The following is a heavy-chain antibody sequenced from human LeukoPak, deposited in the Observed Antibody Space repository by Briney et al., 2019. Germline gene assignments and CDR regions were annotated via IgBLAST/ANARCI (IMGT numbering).Heavy chain of an antibody. V-gene: IGHV4-59*01. D-gene: IGHD4-17*01. Sequence: SETLSLTCTVSGGSISSYYWSWIRQPPGKGLEWIGCIYYSGSTNYNPSLKSRVTISVDTSKNQFSLKLSSVTAADTAVYYCARLATYGGNSRGIDYWGQGTLVTVSS. CDR1: GGSISSYY. CDR2: IYYSGST. CDR3: ARLATYGGNSRGIDY. J-gene: IGHJ4*02.